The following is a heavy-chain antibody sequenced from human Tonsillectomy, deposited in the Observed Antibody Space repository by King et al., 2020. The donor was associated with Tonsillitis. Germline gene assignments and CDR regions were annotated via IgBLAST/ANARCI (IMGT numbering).Heavy chain of an antibody. V-gene: IGHV3-30*18. J-gene: IGHJ6*02. CDR3: AKGYGSGDYYYYFGMDV. CDR1: GFTFSSYG. Sequence: VQLVESGGGVVQPGRSLRLSCAASGFTFSSYGMHWVRQAPGKGLEWVAIISFDGSNKYHADSVKGRFTIARDNSKNTLYLQMNSLRAEDTAVYYCAKGYGSGDYYYYFGMDVWGQGTTVTVS. CDR2: ISFDGSNK. D-gene: IGHD3-10*01.